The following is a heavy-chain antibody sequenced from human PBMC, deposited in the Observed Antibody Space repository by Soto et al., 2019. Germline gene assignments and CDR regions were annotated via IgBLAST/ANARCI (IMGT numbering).Heavy chain of an antibody. J-gene: IGHJ5*02. CDR3: ARLVGNSWLVH. V-gene: IGHV6-1*01. Sequence: QVQLQQSGPGLVKPSQTLSLTCAISGDSVSSNDAVWNWIRQSPSRGLEWLGRTYYRSIWQTEYAVSVKGRMTITPDAPKNQSPLQLNSVTPEDTAMYYCARLVGNSWLVHWGQGTLVTVSA. D-gene: IGHD6-6*01. CDR2: TYYRSIWQT. CDR1: GDSVSSNDAV.